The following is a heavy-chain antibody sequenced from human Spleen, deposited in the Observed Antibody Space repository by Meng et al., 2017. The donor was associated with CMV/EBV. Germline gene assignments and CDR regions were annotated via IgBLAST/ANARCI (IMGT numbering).Heavy chain of an antibody. Sequence: GESLKISCAASGFTLSDYYMSWIRQAPGKGLEWVSYISSSGSTIYYGDSVMGRFTISRDNAKNSLYLQMNSLRGEDTAVYYCARGGDSSGHDFWGKGTLVTVSS. D-gene: IGHD6-25*01. J-gene: IGHJ4*02. CDR1: GFTLSDYY. CDR2: ISSSGSTI. CDR3: ARGGDSSGHDF. V-gene: IGHV3-11*01.